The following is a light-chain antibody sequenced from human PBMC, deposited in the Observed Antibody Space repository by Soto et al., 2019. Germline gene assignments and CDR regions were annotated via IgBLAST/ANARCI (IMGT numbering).Light chain of an antibody. CDR3: QQYNSYSQT. Sequence: DIQMTQSPSTLSASVGDRVTITCLASQSISNWLAWYQQKPGKAPKLLIYDASTLESGVPSRFSGSGSGTEFTLTISSLQPDDFATYYCQQYNSYSQTFGRGTKVDI. CDR1: QSISNW. V-gene: IGKV1-5*01. CDR2: DAS. J-gene: IGKJ1*01.